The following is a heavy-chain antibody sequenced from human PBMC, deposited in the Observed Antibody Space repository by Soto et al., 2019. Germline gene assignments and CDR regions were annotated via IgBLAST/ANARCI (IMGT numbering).Heavy chain of an antibody. J-gene: IGHJ6*03. D-gene: IGHD2-2*01. V-gene: IGHV3-21*06. CDR2: IGDTGDYT. CDR3: TRDLAHPIVLAPAANMDV. CDR1: GFVFSSFA. Sequence: EVQLVESGGGLVKPGGSVRLSCAASGFVFSSFAFNWVRQAPGRGLECLAFIGDTGDYTYYAESVRGRFTVSRDNTKNSLYMQMDSLRAEDTGLYYCTRDLAHPIVLAPAANMDVWGKGTTVIVS.